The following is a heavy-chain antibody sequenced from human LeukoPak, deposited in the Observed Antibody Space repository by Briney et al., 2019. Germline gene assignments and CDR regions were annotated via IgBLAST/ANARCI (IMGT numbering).Heavy chain of an antibody. CDR3: ARALTVRGVHHRGGFDP. V-gene: IGHV4-39*07. CDR2: IFYSGST. Sequence: TSETLSLTCTVSGGSISTANYYWGWVRQPPGKGLEWIGNIFYSGSTYYSPPLKSRVTISVDTSKNQFSLKLSSVTAADTAVYYCARALTVRGVHHRGGFDPWGQGTLVTVSS. CDR1: GGSISTANYY. J-gene: IGHJ5*02. D-gene: IGHD3-10*01.